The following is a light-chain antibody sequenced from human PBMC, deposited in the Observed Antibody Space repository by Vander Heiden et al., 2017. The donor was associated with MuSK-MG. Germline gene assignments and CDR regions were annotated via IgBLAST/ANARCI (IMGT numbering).Light chain of an antibody. CDR1: QSVSSSY. J-gene: IGKJ3*01. V-gene: IGKV3-20*01. CDR2: GAS. Sequence: EIVLTQSPGTLSLSPGERATLSCRASQSVSSSYLAWYQQNPGQAPRPLIYGASSRATGIPDRFSGSGSGTDFTLTISRLEPEDFAVYYCQQYGSSPFTFGPGTKVDIK. CDR3: QQYGSSPFT.